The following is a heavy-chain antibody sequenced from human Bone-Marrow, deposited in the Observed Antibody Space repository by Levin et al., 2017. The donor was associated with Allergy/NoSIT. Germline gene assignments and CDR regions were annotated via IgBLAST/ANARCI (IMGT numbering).Heavy chain of an antibody. D-gene: IGHD4-17*01. V-gene: IGHV3-33*01. J-gene: IGHJ4*02. CDR3: ARVRGDGDYIFDC. Sequence: GGSLRLSCAASGFTFSNYGMHWVRQAPGKGLEGVAVIWNDGSNKYYADSVKGRFTISRDNSKNQMWPQINGLRAEDTAVYYCARVRGDGDYIFDCWGQGTLLTVSS. CDR2: IWNDGSNK. CDR1: GFTFSNYG.